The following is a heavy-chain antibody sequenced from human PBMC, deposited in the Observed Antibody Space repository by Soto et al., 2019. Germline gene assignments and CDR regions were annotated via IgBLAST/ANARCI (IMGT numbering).Heavy chain of an antibody. CDR1: GGSISSSNW. V-gene: IGHV4-4*02. J-gene: IGHJ6*02. CDR3: ARDRITIFGVDYFYYAMDA. CDR2: IYHSGST. D-gene: IGHD3-3*01. Sequence: SETLSLTCAVSGGSISSSNWWSWVRQPPGKGLEWIGEIYHSGSTNYNPSLKSRVTISVDKSKNQFSLKLSSVTAADPAVYYSARDRITIFGVDYFYYAMDASGQGTTVPVSS.